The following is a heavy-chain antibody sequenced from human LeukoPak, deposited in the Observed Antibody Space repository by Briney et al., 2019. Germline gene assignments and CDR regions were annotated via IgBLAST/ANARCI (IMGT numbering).Heavy chain of an antibody. V-gene: IGHV3-74*01. D-gene: IGHD3-22*01. CDR3: ARAPSEVGGYYPEYFRH. CDR2: IKSDGKT. J-gene: IGHJ1*01. CDR1: GFTFSRYW. Sequence: PGGSLRLSCEASGFTFSRYWMHWVRHAPGKGLVWVSRIKSDGKTNYADSVKGRFTISRDNAKNTVSLQMDSLRVEDSGVCYWARAPSEVGGYYPEYFRHWGQGTLVTVSS.